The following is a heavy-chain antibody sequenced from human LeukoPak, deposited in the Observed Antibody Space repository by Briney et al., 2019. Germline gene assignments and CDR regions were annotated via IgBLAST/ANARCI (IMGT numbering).Heavy chain of an antibody. CDR2: IGGNGHGT. CDR1: GFTFSSYA. CDR3: AKESGNSGTWPQNYFDY. V-gene: IGHV3-23*01. J-gene: IGHJ4*02. D-gene: IGHD1-1*01. Sequence: GGSLRLSCTAPGFTFSSYAMTWVRQAPGQGLEWVSSIGGNGHGTYYADSVRGRFSISRDNSENTLFLQMNSLRAEDTALYYCAKESGNSGTWPQNYFDYWGQGSLVTVSS.